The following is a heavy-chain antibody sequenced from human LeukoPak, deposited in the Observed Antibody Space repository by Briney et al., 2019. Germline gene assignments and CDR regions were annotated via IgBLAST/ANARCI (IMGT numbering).Heavy chain of an antibody. D-gene: IGHD2-15*01. J-gene: IGHJ2*01. V-gene: IGHV3-74*01. CDR2: ITNDGSAT. CDR1: GFTFSNYW. Sequence: PGGSLRLSCAVSGFTFSNYWMHWVRQGPGKELAWVSRITNDGSATGYAYSVKGRFTISRDNAKNTLYLHMDSLRAEDTAVYYCTRDASPGYFDLWGRGTLVTVPS. CDR3: TRDASPGYFDL.